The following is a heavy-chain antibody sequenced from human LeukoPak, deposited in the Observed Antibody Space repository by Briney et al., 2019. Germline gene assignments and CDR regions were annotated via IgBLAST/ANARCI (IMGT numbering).Heavy chain of an antibody. D-gene: IGHD3-22*01. J-gene: IGHJ4*02. CDR3: AKGSEYYYDSSGGGDFDY. CDR2: ISWNSGSI. Sequence: GGSLRLSCAASGFTFDDYAMHWVRQAPGKGLEWVSGISWNSGSIGYADSVKGRFTISRDNAKNSLYLQMNSLRAEDTALYYCAKGSEYYYDSSGGGDFDYWGQGTLVTVSS. CDR1: GFTFDDYA. V-gene: IGHV3-9*01.